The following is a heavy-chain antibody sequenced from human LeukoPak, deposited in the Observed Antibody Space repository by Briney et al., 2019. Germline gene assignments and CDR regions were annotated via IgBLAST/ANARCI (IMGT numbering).Heavy chain of an antibody. CDR1: GGSISSSSYY. CDR3: CGFFDDY. CDR2: IYYRGST. V-gene: IGHV4-39*01. Sequence: SETLSLTCTVSGGSISSSSYYWGWIRQPPGKGLEWIGSIYYRGSTYYNPSLKSRVTISVDTSKNQFSLKLSSVTAADTAVYYCCGFFDDYWGQGTLVTVSS. D-gene: IGHD3-9*01. J-gene: IGHJ4*02.